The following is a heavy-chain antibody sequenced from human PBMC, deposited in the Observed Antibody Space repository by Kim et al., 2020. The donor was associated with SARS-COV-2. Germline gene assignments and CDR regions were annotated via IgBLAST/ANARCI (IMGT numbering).Heavy chain of an antibody. CDR3: ARHEGGYQLLSYYYYYYMDV. CDR1: GGSISSSSYY. D-gene: IGHD2-2*01. V-gene: IGHV4-39*01. J-gene: IGHJ6*03. CDR2: IYYSGST. Sequence: SETLSLTCTASGGSISSSSYYWGWIRQPPGKGLEWIGSIYYSGSTYYNPSLKSRVTISVDTSKNQFSLKLSSVTAADTAVYYCARHEGGYQLLSYYYYYYMDVWGKGTTVTVSS.